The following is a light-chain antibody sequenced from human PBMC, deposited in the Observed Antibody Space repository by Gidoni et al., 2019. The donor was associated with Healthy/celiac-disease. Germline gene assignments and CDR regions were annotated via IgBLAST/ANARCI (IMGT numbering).Light chain of an antibody. CDR3: QQSYSTPRT. Sequence: DIQLTQSPSSLSASVGDRVTITCRASQSISSYLNWYQQKPGKAHKLLIYAASRMQSGVPSRFSGRGSGTDFTLTISSLQPEDFATYYGQQSYSTPRTFGQGTRLEIK. V-gene: IGKV1-39*01. CDR2: AAS. CDR1: QSISSY. J-gene: IGKJ5*01.